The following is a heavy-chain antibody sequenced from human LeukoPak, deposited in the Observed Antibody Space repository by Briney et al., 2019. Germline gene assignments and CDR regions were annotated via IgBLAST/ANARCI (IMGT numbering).Heavy chain of an antibody. CDR1: GGSISSYY. CDR3: ARHRPGERRFDP. J-gene: IGHJ5*02. D-gene: IGHD3-16*01. CDR2: IYYSGST. Sequence: SETLSLTCTVSGGSISSYYWSWIRQPPGKGLEWIGYIYYSGSTNYNPSLKSRVTISVDTSKNQFSLKLSSVTAADTAVYYCARHRPGERRFDPWGQGTPVIVLS. V-gene: IGHV4-59*01.